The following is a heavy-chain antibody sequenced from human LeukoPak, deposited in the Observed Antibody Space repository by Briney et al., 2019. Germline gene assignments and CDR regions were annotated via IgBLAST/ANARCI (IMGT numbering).Heavy chain of an antibody. Sequence: SETLSLTCTVSGGSISSYYWSWIRQPPGKGLEWIGYIYYSGSTYYNPSLKSRVTISVDTSKNQFSLKLSSVTAADTAVYYCAKDGLYRPGAFDIWGQGTMVTVSS. CDR3: AKDGLYRPGAFDI. CDR2: IYYSGST. J-gene: IGHJ3*02. V-gene: IGHV4-59*06. CDR1: GGSISSYY. D-gene: IGHD5-24*01.